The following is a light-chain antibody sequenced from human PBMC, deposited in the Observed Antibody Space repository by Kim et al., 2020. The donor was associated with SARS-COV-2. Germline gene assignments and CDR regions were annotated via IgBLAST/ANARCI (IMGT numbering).Light chain of an antibody. V-gene: IGLV3-19*01. CDR3: NSGDSNTTVV. CDR2: GKN. Sequence: SSALTQDPAVSVALGQTVRITCQGDSLRSYYATWYQQKPGQAPILVIYGKNNRPSGIPDRFSGSSSGNKASLTITGTQAGDEADYSCNSGDSNTTVVFGG. J-gene: IGLJ7*01. CDR1: SLRSYY.